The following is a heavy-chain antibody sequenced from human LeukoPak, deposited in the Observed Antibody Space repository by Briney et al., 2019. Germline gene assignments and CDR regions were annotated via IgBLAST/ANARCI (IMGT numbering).Heavy chain of an antibody. J-gene: IGHJ6*03. CDR1: GFTFDDYA. Sequence: GGSLRLSCAASGFTFDDYAMHWVRQAPGKGLEWVSGISWNSGSIGYADSVKGRFTISRDNAKNSLCLQMNSLRAEDTALYYCAKADIVVVPAARSVYYYYMDVWGKGTTVTVSS. CDR2: ISWNSGSI. CDR3: AKADIVVVPAARSVYYYYMDV. V-gene: IGHV3-9*01. D-gene: IGHD2-2*01.